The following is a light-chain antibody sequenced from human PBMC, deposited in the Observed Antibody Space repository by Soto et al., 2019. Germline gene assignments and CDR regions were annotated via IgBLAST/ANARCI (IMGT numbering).Light chain of an antibody. J-gene: IGKJ5*01. CDR3: QQRNTWPPVT. CDR2: GSS. CDR1: QSLSSNY. V-gene: IGKV3D-20*02. Sequence: EIVLTQSPGTLSLSPGERATLSCWASQSLSSNYLAWYQQKPGQAPRLLISGSSIRATGIPARFSGSGSGTNFTLTISSLEPEDFAVFYCQQRNTWPPVTFGQGTRLEIK.